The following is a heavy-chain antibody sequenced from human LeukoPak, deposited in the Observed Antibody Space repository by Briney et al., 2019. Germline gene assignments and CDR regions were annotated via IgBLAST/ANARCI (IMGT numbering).Heavy chain of an antibody. V-gene: IGHV3-15*01. CDR3: TTHRGYSSSPTFDY. Sequence: PGGSLRLSCAASGFTFSIASMRWVRQAPGKGLEWVGQIKTKTDGGTTDHAAPVKGRFTISRDDSKNTLYLQMSSLKTEDTAVYYCTTHRGYSSSPTFDYWGQGTLVTVSS. D-gene: IGHD6-13*01. CDR2: IKTKTDGGTT. J-gene: IGHJ4*02. CDR1: GFTFSIAS.